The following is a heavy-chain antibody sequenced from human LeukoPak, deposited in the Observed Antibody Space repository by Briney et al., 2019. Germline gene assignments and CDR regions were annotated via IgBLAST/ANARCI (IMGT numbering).Heavy chain of an antibody. V-gene: IGHV1-8*01. CDR3: ARWGGKQLDTDFDY. D-gene: IGHD6-13*01. CDR2: MNPKSGDA. Sequence: ASVKVSCKASGYTFTSYYIHWVRQATGQGLEWMGWMNPKSGDAGYAQKFPGRVTMTRDTSISTAYMELSSLRSEDTAVYYCARWGGKQLDTDFDYWGQGTLVTVSS. CDR1: GYTFTSYY. J-gene: IGHJ4*02.